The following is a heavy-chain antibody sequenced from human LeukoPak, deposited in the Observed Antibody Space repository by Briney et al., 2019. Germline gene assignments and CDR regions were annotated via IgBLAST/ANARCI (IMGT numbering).Heavy chain of an antibody. D-gene: IGHD3-10*01. V-gene: IGHV3-23*01. Sequence: GGSLRLSCAASGFTFSSYAMSWVRQAPGKGLEWVSAISGSGGSTYYADSVKGRFTISRDNSKNTLYLQMNSLRAEDTAVYYCATDTYYYGSGSSAAVHYYYGMDVWGKGTTVTVSS. J-gene: IGHJ6*04. CDR2: ISGSGGST. CDR3: ATDTYYYGSGSSAAVHYYYGMDV. CDR1: GFTFSSYA.